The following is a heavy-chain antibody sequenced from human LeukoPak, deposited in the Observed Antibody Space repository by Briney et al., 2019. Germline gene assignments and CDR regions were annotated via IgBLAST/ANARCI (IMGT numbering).Heavy chain of an antibody. CDR2: ISVYKSNT. Sequence: GASVKVSCKASGYTFTNYGVSWVRPAPGQGLEWMGWISVYKSNTNYAQKLQGRVTMTTDTSTSTAYMELRSLRSDDTAVYYCVRESRDYWGQGTLVTVSS. J-gene: IGHJ4*02. V-gene: IGHV1-18*01. CDR1: GYTFTNYG. CDR3: VRESRDY.